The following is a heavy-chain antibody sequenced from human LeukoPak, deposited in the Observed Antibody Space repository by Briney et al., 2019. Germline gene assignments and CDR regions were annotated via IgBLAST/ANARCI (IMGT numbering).Heavy chain of an antibody. D-gene: IGHD4-11*01. CDR3: AKDTWEVTSPNYFDY. V-gene: IGHV3-23*01. Sequence: GGSLRLSCAASGFTFSSYSMNWVREAPGKGLEWVSSIVVTGVSRDYADSVKGRFTVSRDNCNNTVYLQMNSLRAEDTAVYYCAKDTWEVTSPNYFDYWGQGTLVTVSS. CDR2: IVVTGVSR. CDR1: GFTFSSYS. J-gene: IGHJ4*02.